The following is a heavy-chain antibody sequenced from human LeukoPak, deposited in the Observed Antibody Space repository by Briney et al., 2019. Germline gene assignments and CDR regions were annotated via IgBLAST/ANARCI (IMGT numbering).Heavy chain of an antibody. D-gene: IGHD6-13*01. CDR3: ARAQQQLVFAWFDP. CDR2: IIPILGIA. V-gene: IGHV1-69*04. Sequence: SVKVSCKASGGTFSSYAISWVRQAPGQGLEWMGRIIPILGIANYAQKFQGRVTITADKSTSTAYMELCSLRSEDTAVYYCARAQQQLVFAWFDPWGQGTLVTVSS. J-gene: IGHJ5*02. CDR1: GGTFSSYA.